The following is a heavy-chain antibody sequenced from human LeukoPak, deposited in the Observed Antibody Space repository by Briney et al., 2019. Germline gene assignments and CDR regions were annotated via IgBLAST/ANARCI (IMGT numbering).Heavy chain of an antibody. J-gene: IGHJ3*02. Sequence: GGSLRLSCAASGFTFDDYGMSWVRQAPGKGLEWVSGINWNGGSTGYADSVEGRFTISRDNAKNSLYLQMNSLRAEDTALYYCARETIVVVTEYAFDIWGQGTMVTVSS. D-gene: IGHD2-21*02. CDR2: INWNGGST. V-gene: IGHV3-20*04. CDR3: ARETIVVVTEYAFDI. CDR1: GFTFDDYG.